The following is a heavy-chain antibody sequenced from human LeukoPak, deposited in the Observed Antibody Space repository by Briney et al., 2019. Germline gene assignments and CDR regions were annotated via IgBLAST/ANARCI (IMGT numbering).Heavy chain of an antibody. V-gene: IGHV3-48*03. Sequence: GGSLRLSCATSGFTFSSYEMNWVRQAPGKGLEWVSYISSSGSTIYYADSVKGRFTISRDNAKNSLYLQMNSLRVEDTAVYYCARGSYIRITFGGLGTLVTVSS. D-gene: IGHD3-16*01. CDR2: ISSSGSTI. CDR3: ARGSYIRITF. J-gene: IGHJ4*03. CDR1: GFTFSSYE.